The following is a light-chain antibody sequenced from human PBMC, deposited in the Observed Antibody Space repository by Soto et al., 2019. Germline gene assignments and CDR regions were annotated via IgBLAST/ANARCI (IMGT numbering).Light chain of an antibody. CDR3: QQFSSYPLT. CDR1: QTVRNNY. V-gene: IGKV3-20*01. J-gene: IGKJ4*01. CDR2: DAS. Sequence: EIVLTQSPGTLSLSPGERATLSCRASQTVRNNYLAWYQQKPGQAPRLLIYDASSRATGIPDRFSGGGSGTDFTLSMSRLEPEDFAVYYCQQFSSYPLTFGGGTKVDIK.